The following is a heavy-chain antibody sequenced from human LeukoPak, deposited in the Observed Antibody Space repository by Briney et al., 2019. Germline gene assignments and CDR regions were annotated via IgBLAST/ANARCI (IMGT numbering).Heavy chain of an antibody. J-gene: IGHJ4*02. Sequence: SETLSLTCTVSGGSLSSYYWSWIRQPPGKGLEWIGYIYYSGSTYYNPSLKSRVTISVDTSKNQFSLKLSSVTAADTAVYYCASLLARYSGYDSHYWGQGTLVTVSS. CDR3: ASLLARYSGYDSHY. CDR1: GGSLSSYY. CDR2: IYYSGST. D-gene: IGHD5-12*01. V-gene: IGHV4-59*08.